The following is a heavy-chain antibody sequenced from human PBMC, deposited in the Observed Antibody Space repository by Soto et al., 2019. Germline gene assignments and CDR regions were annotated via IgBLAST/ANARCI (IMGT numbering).Heavy chain of an antibody. J-gene: IGHJ4*02. CDR2: ISSSSSTI. D-gene: IGHD6-19*01. V-gene: IGHV3-48*02. CDR3: ARDALGIAVAGPCSFDY. Sequence: GGSLRLSCAASGFTFSSYSMNWVRQAPGKGLEWVSYISSSSSTIYYADSVKGRFTISRDNAKNSLYLQMNSLRDEDTAVYYCARDALGIAVAGPCSFDYWGQGTLVTVSS. CDR1: GFTFSSYS.